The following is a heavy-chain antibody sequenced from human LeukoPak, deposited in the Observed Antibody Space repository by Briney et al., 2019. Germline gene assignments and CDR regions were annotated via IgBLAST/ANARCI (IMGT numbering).Heavy chain of an antibody. V-gene: IGHV1-18*01. D-gene: IGHD1-26*01. CDR3: ARDQRNSGSYRFEY. J-gene: IGHJ4*02. CDR2: ISAYNGNT. CDR1: GYTFTSYG. Sequence: ASVKVSCKASGYTFTSYGISWVRQAPGQGLEWMGWISAYNGNTNYAPSLQGRITMTTDTSTNTAYMELTSLKSDDTAVYYCARDQRNSGSYRFEYWGQGTLVTVSS.